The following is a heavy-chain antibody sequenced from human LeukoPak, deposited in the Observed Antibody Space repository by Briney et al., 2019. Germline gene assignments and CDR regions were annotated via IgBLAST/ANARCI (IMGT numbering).Heavy chain of an antibody. D-gene: IGHD5-18*01. CDR2: IYSGGST. CDR3: AKAVGYTNGPE. V-gene: IGHV3-53*01. J-gene: IGHJ4*02. CDR1: GVTVSSKY. Sequence: GGSLSLSCAASGVTVSSKYISWVRQAPGKGLEWVSVIYSGGSTYYADSVRGRFTISRDNSKNTLYLQMNSLRAEDTAVYYCAKAVGYTNGPEWGQRTLVTVSS.